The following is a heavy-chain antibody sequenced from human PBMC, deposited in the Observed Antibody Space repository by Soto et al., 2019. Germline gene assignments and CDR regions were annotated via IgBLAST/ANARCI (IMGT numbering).Heavy chain of an antibody. CDR3: AREAGYCSRTSCYRRAFDT. D-gene: IGHD2-2*01. Sequence: HWVRQVPGKGLEWVSRINTDGGSSAYADSVKGRFTISRDNAKNTLYLQMNGLRAEDTAVYYCAREAGYCSRTSCYRRAFDTWGQGTTVTVSS. V-gene: IGHV3-74*03. CDR2: INTDGGSS. J-gene: IGHJ3*02.